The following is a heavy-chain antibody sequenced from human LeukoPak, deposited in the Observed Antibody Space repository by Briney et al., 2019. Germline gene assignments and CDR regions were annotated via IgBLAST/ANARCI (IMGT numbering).Heavy chain of an antibody. CDR2: MNPNSGNT. J-gene: IGHJ3*02. V-gene: IGHV1-8*01. Sequence: GASVKVSCKASGHTFTSYDINWVRQATGQGLEWMGWMNPNSGNTGYAQKFQGRVTMTRNTSISTAYMELSSLRSEDTAVYYCAREGDWNDAFDIWGQGTMVTVSS. D-gene: IGHD1-1*01. CDR3: AREGDWNDAFDI. CDR1: GHTFTSYD.